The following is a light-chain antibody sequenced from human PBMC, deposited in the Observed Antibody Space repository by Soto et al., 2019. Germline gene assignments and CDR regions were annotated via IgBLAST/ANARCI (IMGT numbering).Light chain of an antibody. CDR2: GTF. CDR3: QQYGSSWT. CDR1: QSFSSF. V-gene: IGKV3-20*01. J-gene: IGKJ1*01. Sequence: EIVLTQSPATLSLSPGERATLSCRASQSFSSFLAWYQQKPGQAPRLLIYGTFTRATGIPDRFSGSGSGTDFTLTISRLEPEDFAVYYCQQYGSSWTFGQGTKVDI.